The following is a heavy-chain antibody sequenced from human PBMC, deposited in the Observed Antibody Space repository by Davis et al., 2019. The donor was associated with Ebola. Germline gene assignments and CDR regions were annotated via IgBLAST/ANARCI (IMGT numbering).Heavy chain of an antibody. Sequence: TLSLTCTVSGGSISSGGYYWSWIRQHPGKGLEWIGYIFYSGSTYYNPSLKSRVTISVDTSKNQFSLKLSSVTAADTAVYYCASSLSTYYYDSSGYYSRQSFDYWGQGTLVTVSS. CDR2: IFYSGST. V-gene: IGHV4-31*03. CDR1: GGSISSGGYY. D-gene: IGHD3-22*01. CDR3: ASSLSTYYYDSSGYYSRQSFDY. J-gene: IGHJ4*02.